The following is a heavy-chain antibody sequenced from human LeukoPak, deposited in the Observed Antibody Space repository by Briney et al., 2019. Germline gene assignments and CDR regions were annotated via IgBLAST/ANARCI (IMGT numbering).Heavy chain of an antibody. CDR3: ARGGPMTGNYYYGMDV. CDR2: ISSSSSYI. CDR1: GFTFSSYS. J-gene: IGHJ6*02. V-gene: IGHV3-21*04. D-gene: IGHD3-9*01. Sequence: PGGSLRLSCAASGFTFSSYSMNWVRQAPGKGLEWVSSISSSSSYIYYADSVKGRFTISRDNAKNSLYLQMNSLRAEDTAVYYCARGGPMTGNYYYGMDVWGQGTTVTVSS.